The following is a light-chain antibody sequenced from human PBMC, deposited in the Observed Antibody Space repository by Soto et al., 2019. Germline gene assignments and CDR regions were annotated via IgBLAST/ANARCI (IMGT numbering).Light chain of an antibody. CDR1: QSISSW. CDR3: QQYNSYAWT. V-gene: IGKV1-5*03. J-gene: IGKJ1*01. CDR2: KAS. Sequence: DIQMTQSPSTLSASVGDRVTITCRASQSISSWLAWYQQKPGKAPKLLIYKASSLESGVPSRFIGSGSGTAFNLTISSLQPDDFATYYCQQYNSYAWTFGQGTKVEIK.